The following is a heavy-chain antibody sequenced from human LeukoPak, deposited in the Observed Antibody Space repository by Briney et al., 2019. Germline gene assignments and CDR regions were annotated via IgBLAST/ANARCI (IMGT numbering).Heavy chain of an antibody. D-gene: IGHD3-10*01. CDR1: GFTFSSYS. V-gene: IGHV3-21*01. Sequence: GGSLRLSCAASGFTFSSYSMNWVRQAPGKGLEWVSSISSSSSYIYYADSVKGRFTISRDNAKNSLYLQMNSLRAEDTAVYYCARGRFGELSPNPIDYWGQGTLVTVSS. CDR3: ARGRFGELSPNPIDY. J-gene: IGHJ4*02. CDR2: ISSSSSYI.